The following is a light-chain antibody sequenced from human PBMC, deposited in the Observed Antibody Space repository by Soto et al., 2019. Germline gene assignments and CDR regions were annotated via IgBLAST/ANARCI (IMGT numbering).Light chain of an antibody. CDR1: QGIANY. CDR2: AAS. V-gene: IGKV1-17*03. CDR3: QQYMSYS. J-gene: IGKJ1*01. Sequence: DIQMTQTPSAMSASVGDRVTIICRASQGIANYLAWFQQKPGKAPKLLIYAASSLQSGVPSRFSGSGSGTEFTLTISSLQPDDFATYYCQQYMSYSFGQGTKVDI.